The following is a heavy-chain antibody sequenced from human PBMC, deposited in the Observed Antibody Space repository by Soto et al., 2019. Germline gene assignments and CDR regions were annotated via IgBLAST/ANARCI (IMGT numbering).Heavy chain of an antibody. V-gene: IGHV1-69*01. Sequence: QVQLVQSGAEVKKPGSSVKVSCKASGGTFSSYAISWVRQAPGQGLEWMGGIIPIFGTANYAQKFQGRVTITADESTITAYMALSSLRSEDTAVYYCARDRPGSGWYDNWFDPWGQGTMVTVSS. CDR3: ARDRPGSGWYDNWFDP. CDR2: IIPIFGTA. J-gene: IGHJ5*02. CDR1: GGTFSSYA. D-gene: IGHD6-19*01.